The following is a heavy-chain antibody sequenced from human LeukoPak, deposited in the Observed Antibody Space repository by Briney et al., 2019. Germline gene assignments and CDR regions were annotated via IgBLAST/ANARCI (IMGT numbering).Heavy chain of an antibody. CDR3: AKDMSREQLLLGGMDV. D-gene: IGHD2-15*01. CDR2: ISWNSGSK. Sequence: SLRLSCAASGFTFDDYAMHWVRQAPGKGLEGVAGISWNSGSKDYADSVKGRFTISRDNAKNCLYLQMNRVRAEDMALYYCAKDMSREQLLLGGMDVWGKGTTVPVS. CDR1: GFTFDDYA. J-gene: IGHJ6*03. V-gene: IGHV3-9*03.